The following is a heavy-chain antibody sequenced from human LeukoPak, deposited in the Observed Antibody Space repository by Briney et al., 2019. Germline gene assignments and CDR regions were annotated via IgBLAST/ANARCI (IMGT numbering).Heavy chain of an antibody. CDR3: ATYTNWVAGDV. V-gene: IGHV3-9*01. Sequence: GGSLRLSCAASGFTFDNYAMHWVRQAPGKGLEWVSGIAWNSGNTGFADSVKGRFTISRDNAKNSLYLQMNSLRAEDTAVYYCATYTNWVAGDVWGQGTSVSVSS. CDR1: GFTFDNYA. D-gene: IGHD1-1*01. CDR2: IAWNSGNT. J-gene: IGHJ6*02.